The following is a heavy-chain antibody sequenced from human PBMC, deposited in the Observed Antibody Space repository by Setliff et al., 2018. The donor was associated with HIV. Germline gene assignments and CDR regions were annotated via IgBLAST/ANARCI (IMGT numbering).Heavy chain of an antibody. D-gene: IGHD6-19*01. CDR2: INHSGST. V-gene: IGHV4-34*01. CDR1: GGSFSGYY. Sequence: PSETLSLTCAVYGGSFSGYYWSWIRQPPGKGLEWIGEINHSGSTNYNPSLKSRVTISVDTSKNQFSLKLSSVTAADTAVYYCARTSIRSGWGRNNWFDPWGQGQWSPSPQ. CDR3: ARTSIRSGWGRNNWFDP. J-gene: IGHJ5*02.